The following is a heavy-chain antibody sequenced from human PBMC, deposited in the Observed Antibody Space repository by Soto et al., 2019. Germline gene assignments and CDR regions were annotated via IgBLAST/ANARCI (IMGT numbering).Heavy chain of an antibody. D-gene: IGHD4-17*01. V-gene: IGHV3-23*01. CDR2: ISGSGVST. CDR1: GFTFSSYA. Sequence: EVQLLESGGGLVQPGGSLRLSCAASGFTFSSYAMSWVRQAPGKGLEWVSAISGSGVSTYYADSVKGRFTISRDNSKNTLYLQMNSLRAEDTAVYYCAKAGGDYEYYFDYWGQGTLVTVSS. CDR3: AKAGGDYEYYFDY. J-gene: IGHJ4*02.